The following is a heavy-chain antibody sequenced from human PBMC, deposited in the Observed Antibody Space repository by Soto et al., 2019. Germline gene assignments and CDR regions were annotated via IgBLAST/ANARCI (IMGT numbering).Heavy chain of an antibody. CDR2: IYYSGST. D-gene: IGHD5-12*01. J-gene: IGHJ5*02. CDR1: GGSISISSYY. V-gene: IGHV4-39*01. Sequence: SDTLSLTCTVSGGSISISSYYWGWILQPPGKGLEWIGSIYYSGSTYYNPSLKSRVTISVDTSKNEFSLKLSSVTAADTAVYYCARQINCGYDPNWFDPWGQGTLVTVSS. CDR3: ARQINCGYDPNWFDP.